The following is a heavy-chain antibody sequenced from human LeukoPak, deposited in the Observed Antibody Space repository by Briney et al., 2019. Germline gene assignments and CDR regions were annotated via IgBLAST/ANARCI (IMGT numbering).Heavy chain of an antibody. CDR1: GFTFSSFG. Sequence: QPGRSLRLSCAASGFTFSSFGMHWVRQAPGKGLEWVAVIWSDGSNKYYADSVKGRFTISRDNSKNTLYLQMNGLRAEDTAVYYCARYSSGFLDSWGQGTLVTVSS. D-gene: IGHD6-19*01. CDR2: IWSDGSNK. J-gene: IGHJ4*02. CDR3: ARYSSGFLDS. V-gene: IGHV3-33*01.